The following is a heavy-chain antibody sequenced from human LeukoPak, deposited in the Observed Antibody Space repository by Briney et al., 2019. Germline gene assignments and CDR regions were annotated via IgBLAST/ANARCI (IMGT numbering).Heavy chain of an antibody. J-gene: IGHJ4*02. CDR3: ARHDYGGAFDY. V-gene: IGHV3-48*01. D-gene: IGHD4-23*01. CDR1: GFTFSTYS. Sequence: PGGSLRLSCAASGFTFSTYSMNWVRQAPGKGLEWVSYISSSSSAIYYADSVKGRFTISRDNAKNSLYLQMSSLRAEDTAVYYCARHDYGGAFDYWGQGTLVTVSS. CDR2: ISSSSSAI.